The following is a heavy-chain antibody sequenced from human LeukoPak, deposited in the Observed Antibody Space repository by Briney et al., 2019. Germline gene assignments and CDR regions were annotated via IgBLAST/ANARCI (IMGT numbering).Heavy chain of an antibody. CDR2: ISSSSGTI. Sequence: GGSLRLSCVVSGFTFSTYSMNWVRQAPGKGLEWVSYISSSSGTIYYADSVKGRFTISRDNAKNSLSLQMNSLRAEDTAVYYCAKDPFTMVRGVKARYFDLWGRGTLVTVSS. J-gene: IGHJ2*01. CDR3: AKDPFTMVRGVKARYFDL. V-gene: IGHV3-48*01. CDR1: GFTFSTYS. D-gene: IGHD3-10*01.